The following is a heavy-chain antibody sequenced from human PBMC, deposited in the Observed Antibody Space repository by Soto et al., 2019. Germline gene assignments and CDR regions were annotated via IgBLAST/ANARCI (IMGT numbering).Heavy chain of an antibody. CDR2: ISYDGTDN. CDR3: AKGQATLLWFGEFRYYFDY. D-gene: IGHD3-10*01. V-gene: IGHV3-30*18. Sequence: GGSLRLSCAASGFTFSSYGMHWVRQAPDKGLEWVAVISYDGTDNDYADSVKGRFTISRDNSKNTLYLQMNSLRVEDTAVYFCAKGQATLLWFGEFRYYFDYWGQGTLVTVSS. CDR1: GFTFSSYG. J-gene: IGHJ4*02.